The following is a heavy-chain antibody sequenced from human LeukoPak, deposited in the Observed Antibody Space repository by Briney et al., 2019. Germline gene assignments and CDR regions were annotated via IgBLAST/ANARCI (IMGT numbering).Heavy chain of an antibody. CDR1: GGSFSGYY. D-gene: IGHD3-22*01. J-gene: IGHJ4*02. V-gene: IGHV4-59*08. Sequence: SETLSLTCAVYGGSFSGYYWSWIRQPPGKGLEWIGYIYYSGSTNYNPSLKSRVTISVDTSKNQFSLKLSSVTAADTAVYYCARVHPSSGYYNFDYWGQGTLVTVSS. CDR2: IYYSGST. CDR3: ARVHPSSGYYNFDY.